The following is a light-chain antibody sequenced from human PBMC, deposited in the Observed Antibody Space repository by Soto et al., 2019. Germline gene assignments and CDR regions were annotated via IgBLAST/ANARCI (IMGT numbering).Light chain of an antibody. CDR3: QQLHGYPIT. CDR2: AAS. J-gene: IGKJ5*01. Sequence: ILLTQSPSSLSAYVGDRVTITCRASQGIDTSLAWYQQKPGKAPKLLIYAASNFQSGVPSRFSGSGSGTHFTLTISSLQPEDFATYYCQQLHGYPITFGQGTRLEIK. V-gene: IGKV1-9*01. CDR1: QGIDTS.